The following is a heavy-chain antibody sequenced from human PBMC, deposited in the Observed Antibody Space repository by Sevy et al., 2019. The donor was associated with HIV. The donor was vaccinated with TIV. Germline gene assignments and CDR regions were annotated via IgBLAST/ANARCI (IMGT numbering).Heavy chain of an antibody. V-gene: IGHV4-31*03. J-gene: IGHJ4*02. CDR1: GGSINSGGYY. CDR2: IYYSGST. CDR3: ARFVGVQLWLRGGFDY. Sequence: SETLSLTCTVSGGSINSGGYYWSWIRQHPGKGLEWIGYIYYSGSTYYNPSLKSRVTISVDTSKNQFSLKLSSVTAADTAVYYCARFVGVQLWLRGGFDYWGQGTLVTVSS. D-gene: IGHD5-18*01.